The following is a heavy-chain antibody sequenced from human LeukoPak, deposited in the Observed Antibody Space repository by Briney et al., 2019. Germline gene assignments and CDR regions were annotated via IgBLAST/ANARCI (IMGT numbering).Heavy chain of an antibody. CDR1: GFTFSSYE. CDR3: ARDTGTHYYDSSGYFDY. D-gene: IGHD3-22*01. V-gene: IGHV3-48*03. CDR2: ISSSGSTI. J-gene: IGHJ4*02. Sequence: PGGSLRLSCAASGFTFSSYEMNWVRQAPGKGLEWVSYISSSGSTIYYADSVKGRFTISRDNAKNSLYLQMNSLRAEDTAVYYCARDTGTHYYDSSGYFDYWGQGTLVTVSS.